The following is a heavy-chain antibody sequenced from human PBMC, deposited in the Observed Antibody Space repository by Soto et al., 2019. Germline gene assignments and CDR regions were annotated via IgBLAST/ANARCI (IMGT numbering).Heavy chain of an antibody. D-gene: IGHD3-3*01. CDR2: ISSSSSTI. Sequence: GGSLRLSCAASGFTFSSYSMNWVRQAPGKGLEWVSYISSSSSTIYYADSVKGRFTISRDNAKNSLYLQMNSLRDEDTAVYYCARVYYDFWSGFNQPAAYYGMDVWGKGTTVTVSS. CDR1: GFTFSSYS. J-gene: IGHJ6*04. CDR3: ARVYYDFWSGFNQPAAYYGMDV. V-gene: IGHV3-48*02.